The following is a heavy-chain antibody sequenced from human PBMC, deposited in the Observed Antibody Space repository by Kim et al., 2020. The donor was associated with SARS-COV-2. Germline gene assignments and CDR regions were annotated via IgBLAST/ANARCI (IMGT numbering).Heavy chain of an antibody. CDR3: ATGATVTYEDAFDI. V-gene: IGHV1-24*01. J-gene: IGHJ3*02. D-gene: IGHD4-17*01. Sequence: AQKFQGRVTMTEDTSTTTAYMELSSLRSEDTAVYYCATGATVTYEDAFDIWGQGTMVTVSS.